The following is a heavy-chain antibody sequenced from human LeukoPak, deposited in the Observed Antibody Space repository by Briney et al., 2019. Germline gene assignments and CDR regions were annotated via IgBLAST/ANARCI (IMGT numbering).Heavy chain of an antibody. Sequence: GGSLRLSCAASGFTFNTYWMSWVRQTPVNGLEWVANINPDGSEVYYADSVKGRFSISRDNAKNSLYLQMSSLRAEDTAVYYCARDPGRCSSTSCYPDYWGQGTLVTVSS. CDR1: GFTFNTYW. J-gene: IGHJ4*02. V-gene: IGHV3-7*01. D-gene: IGHD2-2*01. CDR2: INPDGSEV. CDR3: ARDPGRCSSTSCYPDY.